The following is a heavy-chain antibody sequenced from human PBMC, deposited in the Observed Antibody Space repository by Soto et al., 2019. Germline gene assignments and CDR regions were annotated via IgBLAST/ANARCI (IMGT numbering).Heavy chain of an antibody. Sequence: EVQLVESGGGLVQPGRSLRLSCAASGFTFDNYAMHWVRQAPGKGLEWVSGISWNSGSIGYADSVKGRFTISRDNAKNSLYLQMNSLRAEDTALYYCAKILHSVRTTIFDYWGQGTLVTVST. CDR1: GFTFDNYA. V-gene: IGHV3-9*01. CDR3: AKILHSVRTTIFDY. CDR2: ISWNSGSI. D-gene: IGHD3-3*01. J-gene: IGHJ4*02.